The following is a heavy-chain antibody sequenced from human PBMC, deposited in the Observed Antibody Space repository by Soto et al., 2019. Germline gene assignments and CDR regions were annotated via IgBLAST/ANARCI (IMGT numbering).Heavy chain of an antibody. Sequence: QVQLQESGPGLVKPSETLSLTCTVSGGSISSYYWSWIRQPPGKGLEWIGYIYYSGSTNYNPSLKSRVTISVDTSKNQCSLKLSSVTAADTAVYYCARHLTTDDAFDIWGQGTMVTVSS. D-gene: IGHD3-22*01. CDR2: IYYSGST. CDR1: GGSISSYY. J-gene: IGHJ3*02. CDR3: ARHLTTDDAFDI. V-gene: IGHV4-59*08.